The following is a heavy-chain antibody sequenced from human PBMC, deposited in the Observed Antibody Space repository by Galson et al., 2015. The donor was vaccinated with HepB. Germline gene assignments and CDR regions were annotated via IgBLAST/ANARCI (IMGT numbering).Heavy chain of an antibody. CDR3: AAGYCRAGSCYPLVY. CDR2: IVVGSGNT. J-gene: IGHJ4*02. CDR1: GFTFSSSI. V-gene: IGHV1-58*01. Sequence: SVKVSCKASGFTFSSSILQWVRQARGQRLEWIGWIVVGSGNTNYAQKFQERVTISRDMSTSTAYMELSSLRSDDTAVYYCAAGYCRAGSCYPLVYWGQGTLVTVSS. D-gene: IGHD2-15*01.